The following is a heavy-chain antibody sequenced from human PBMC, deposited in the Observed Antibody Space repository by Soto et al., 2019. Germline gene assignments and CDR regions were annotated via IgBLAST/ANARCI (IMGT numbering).Heavy chain of an antibody. CDR1: GGSISSYY. CDR3: ARHGSCSSTSCYASFDY. Sequence: SETLSLTCTVSGGSISSYYWSWIRQPPRKGLEWIGYIYYSGSTNYNPSLKSRVTISVDTSKNQFSLKLSSVTAADTAVYYCARHGSCSSTSCYASFDYWGQGTLVTVSS. J-gene: IGHJ4*02. D-gene: IGHD2-2*01. V-gene: IGHV4-59*08. CDR2: IYYSGST.